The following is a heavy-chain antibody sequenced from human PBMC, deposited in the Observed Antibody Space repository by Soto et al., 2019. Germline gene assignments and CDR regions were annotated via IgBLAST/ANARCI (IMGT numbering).Heavy chain of an antibody. D-gene: IGHD6-13*01. J-gene: IGHJ4*02. V-gene: IGHV3-23*01. CDR2: ISGSGGST. CDR1: GFTFSTYA. CDR3: AKYAASTWSLFDF. Sequence: GGSLRLSCAASGFTFSTYAMNWVRQAPGKGLESVSAISGSGGSTYYADSVKDRFTISRDNSKNTLYLQMNSLRAEDTAVYYCAKYAASTWSLFDFWGQGTLVTVSS.